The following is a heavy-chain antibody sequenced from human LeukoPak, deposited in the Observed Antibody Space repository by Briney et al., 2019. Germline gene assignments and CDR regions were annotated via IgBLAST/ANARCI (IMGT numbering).Heavy chain of an antibody. J-gene: IGHJ5*02. V-gene: IGHV1-2*02. D-gene: IGHD5-24*01. CDR2: VNPNSGGT. Sequence: ASVKVSCKASGGTFSSYAISWVRQAPGQGLEWMGWVNPNSGGTNYAQKFQGRVTMTRDTSISTAYMELSRLRSDDTAVYYCARDMAVSFLCNWFDPWGQGTLVTVSS. CDR1: GGTFSSYA. CDR3: ARDMAVSFLCNWFDP.